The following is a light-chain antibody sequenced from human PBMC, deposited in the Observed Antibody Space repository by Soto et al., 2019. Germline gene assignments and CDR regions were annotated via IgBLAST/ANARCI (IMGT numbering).Light chain of an antibody. CDR3: QKYSGVPV. CDR1: QGIRNF. V-gene: IGKV1-27*01. CDR2: AAS. Sequence: DIQMTQSPTSLSASVGDRVTITCRASQGIRNFVAWYQQKPGKAPKLLIYAASTLQSGVPSRFSGSGSGTDFTVTINSLQPEDVATYSCQKYSGVPVFGPGTKVEIK. J-gene: IGKJ3*01.